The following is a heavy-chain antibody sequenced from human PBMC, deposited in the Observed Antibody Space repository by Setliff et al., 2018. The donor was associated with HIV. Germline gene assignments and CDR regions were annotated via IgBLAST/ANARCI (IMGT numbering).Heavy chain of an antibody. Sequence: GASVKVSCKASGYIFTNYGISWVRQAPGQGLEWMGWITGYNGNTNYAEKFQGRVTMTIDTSTSTAYLELRSLRSDDTAVYYCARGAVVTNYFDYWGQGTLVTVSS. CDR3: ARGAVVTNYFDY. J-gene: IGHJ4*02. V-gene: IGHV1-18*01. CDR2: ITGYNGNT. CDR1: GYIFTNYG. D-gene: IGHD2-15*01.